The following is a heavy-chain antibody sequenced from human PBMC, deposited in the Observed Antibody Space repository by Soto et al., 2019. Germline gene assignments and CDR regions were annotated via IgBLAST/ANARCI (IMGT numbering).Heavy chain of an antibody. V-gene: IGHV1-2*04. D-gene: IGHD4-4*01. Sequence: ASVKVSCKASGYTFTGYYMHWVRQAPGQGLEWMGWINPNSGGTNYAQKFQGWVTMTRDTSISTAYMELSRLRSDDTAVYYCARDRGYSNYLPLDYGLDVWGQGTTVTVS. CDR3: ARDRGYSNYLPLDYGLDV. J-gene: IGHJ6*02. CDR2: INPNSGGT. CDR1: GYTFTGYY.